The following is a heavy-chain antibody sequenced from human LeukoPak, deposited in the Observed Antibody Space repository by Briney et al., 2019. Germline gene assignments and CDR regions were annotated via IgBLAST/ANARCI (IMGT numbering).Heavy chain of an antibody. D-gene: IGHD1-1*01. CDR1: GFTFSSYT. CDR2: ISSSSNYI. Sequence: GGSLRLSCAASGFTFSSYTMNWVRQAPGKGLEWVSSISSSSNYIYYSDSVKGRFTISRDDAKNSLYLQMNSLRAEDTAVYYCATVHDSSLDYWGQGTLVTVSS. CDR3: ATVHDSSLDY. J-gene: IGHJ4*02. V-gene: IGHV3-21*01.